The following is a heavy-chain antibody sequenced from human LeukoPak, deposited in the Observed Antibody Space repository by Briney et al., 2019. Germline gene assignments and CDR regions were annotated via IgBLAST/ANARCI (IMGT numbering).Heavy chain of an antibody. CDR2: MKPDGSEK. CDR3: ARDGHSTGSFDY. V-gene: IGHV3-7*04. CDR1: GLSFSNYW. J-gene: IGHJ4*02. D-gene: IGHD3-22*01. Sequence: QPGGSLTLSCAPSGLSFSNYWIHWVRQPPGKGLDWVASMKPDGSEKYYVASVKGRITISRDNAKNSLYLQMNSLRAEDTAVYYCARDGHSTGSFDYWRRGTLVSVSS.